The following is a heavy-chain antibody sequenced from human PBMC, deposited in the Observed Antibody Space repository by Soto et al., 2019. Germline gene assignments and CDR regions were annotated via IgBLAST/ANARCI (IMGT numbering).Heavy chain of an antibody. V-gene: IGHV4-39*01. CDR3: ASPKIAFYNWFDP. CDR2: IYYSGST. CDR1: GGSISSSSYY. J-gene: IGHJ5*02. Sequence: PSETLSLTWTVSGGSISSSSYYWGWIRKNPGNWLEWIGSIYYSGSTYYNPSLKSRVTISVDTSKNQFSLKLSSVTAADTAVYYCASPKIAFYNWFDPWGQGTPVTVSS. D-gene: IGHD3-3*02.